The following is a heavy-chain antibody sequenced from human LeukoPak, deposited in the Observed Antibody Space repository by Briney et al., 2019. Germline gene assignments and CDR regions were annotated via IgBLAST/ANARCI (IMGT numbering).Heavy chain of an antibody. Sequence: GASLKISCNGSGYSFPSFWLGWVRQIPGKGLEWRGIIYPGDSDTRYSTSFQGQVTMSADKSISTSYLQWSSLKASDTAVYYCARGCSGGRCHGAFDIWGQGTMVTVSS. D-gene: IGHD2-15*01. CDR2: IYPGDSDT. CDR3: ARGCSGGRCHGAFDI. J-gene: IGHJ3*02. V-gene: IGHV5-51*01. CDR1: GYSFPSFW.